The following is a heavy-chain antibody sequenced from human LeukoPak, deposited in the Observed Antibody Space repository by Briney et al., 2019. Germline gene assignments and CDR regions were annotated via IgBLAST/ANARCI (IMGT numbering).Heavy chain of an antibody. CDR1: GYTFDTYG. V-gene: IGHV1-18*01. CDR2: TSGYNGHT. J-gene: IGHJ3*02. D-gene: IGHD3-10*02. Sequence: ASVKVSCKASGYTFDTYGISWVRQAPGQGLEWMGWTSGYNGHTKYAQKFHDRVTLTTDTSTSTAYMEMRSLRSDDTAVYCCARICSARTSDAFDIWGQGTMLTVS. CDR3: ARICSARTSDAFDI.